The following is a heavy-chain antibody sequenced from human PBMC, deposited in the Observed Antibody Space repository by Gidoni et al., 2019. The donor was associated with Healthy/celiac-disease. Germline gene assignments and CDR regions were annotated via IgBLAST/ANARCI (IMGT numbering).Heavy chain of an antibody. V-gene: IGHV3-23*01. J-gene: IGHJ4*02. CDR1: GFTFSSYA. CDR2: ISGSGGST. D-gene: IGHD3-3*01. CDR3: AKGRRFLEWFSYYFDY. Sequence: EVQLLESGGGLVQPGGSLRLSCAASGFTFSSYAMSWVRQAPGKGLEWVSAISGSGGSTYYADSVKGRFTISRDNSKNTLYLQMTSLRAEDTAVYYCAKGRRFLEWFSYYFDYWGQGTLVTVSS.